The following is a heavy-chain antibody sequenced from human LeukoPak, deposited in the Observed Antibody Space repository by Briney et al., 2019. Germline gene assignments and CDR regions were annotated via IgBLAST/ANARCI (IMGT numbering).Heavy chain of an antibody. D-gene: IGHD6-13*01. Sequence: GGSLRLSCAASGFTFSSFWMTWVRQAPGKGLEWVANIKEDGSQKYYVDSVKGRFTISRDNAKNSLYLQMNSLRAEDTAVYYCARDTAAAGSKWGQGTLVTVSS. CDR3: ARDTAAAGSK. CDR2: IKEDGSQK. J-gene: IGHJ4*02. V-gene: IGHV3-7*01. CDR1: GFTFSSFW.